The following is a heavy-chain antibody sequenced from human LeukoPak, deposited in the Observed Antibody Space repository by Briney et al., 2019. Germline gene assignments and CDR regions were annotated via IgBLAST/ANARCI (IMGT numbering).Heavy chain of an antibody. Sequence: GGSLRLSCAASGFPFSSHWLSWFRQSPGKGLEWVAHINQDGSEKYYVDSVKGRFTISRDNARNSQYLQMNSLRAEDTAVYYCASGGGWVLHNWGQGTLVTVSS. CDR1: GFPFSSHW. CDR3: ASGGGWVLHN. CDR2: INQDGSEK. J-gene: IGHJ4*02. V-gene: IGHV3-7*01. D-gene: IGHD6-19*01.